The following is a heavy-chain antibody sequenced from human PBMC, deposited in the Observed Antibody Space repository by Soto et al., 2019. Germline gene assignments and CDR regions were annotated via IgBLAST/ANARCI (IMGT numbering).Heavy chain of an antibody. Sequence: GESLKISCKASGYSFSYYCIGWVLQMPGKGLEWMGSIHPGDSNTRDSPSFQGQVTISVDKSISTAYLQWSSLKASDTAMYYCARLGSSPYSSSAYWGHGTLVTVSS. V-gene: IGHV5-51*01. J-gene: IGHJ4*01. D-gene: IGHD6-6*01. CDR1: GYSFSYYC. CDR2: IHPGDSNT. CDR3: ARLGSSPYSSSAY.